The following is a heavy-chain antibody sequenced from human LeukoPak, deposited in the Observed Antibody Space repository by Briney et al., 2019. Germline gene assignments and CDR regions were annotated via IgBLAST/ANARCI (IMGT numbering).Heavy chain of an antibody. V-gene: IGHV3-74*01. CDR1: GFTFSSYW. CDR2: NNDGSGT. D-gene: IGHD3-22*01. Sequence: GGSLRLSCAASGFTFSSYWMHWVRQTPGKGLVWVSRNNDGSGTSYADSVKGRFTISRDNAKNTLYLQMNSLTAEDTAVYYCAKGKYSSGYPYYFDYWGQGALVTVSS. CDR3: AKGKYSSGYPYYFDY. J-gene: IGHJ4*02.